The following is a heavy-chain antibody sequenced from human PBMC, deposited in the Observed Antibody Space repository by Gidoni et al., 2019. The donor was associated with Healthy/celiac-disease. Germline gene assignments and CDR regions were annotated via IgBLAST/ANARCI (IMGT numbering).Heavy chain of an antibody. V-gene: IGHV4-61*02. J-gene: IGHJ5*02. Sequence: QVQLQESGLVLVKRSQTLSLTCTVSVGSISRGSYYVSWSRQPAGKGLELIGRIYTSGSTNYNPARKSRVTISVDTSKNQFSLKLSSVTAAETAGDYCAGGVDTAMPQGWFDTWGQGTLVNDSS. CDR3: AGGVDTAMPQGWFDT. CDR2: IYTSGST. CDR1: VGSISRGSYY. D-gene: IGHD5-18*01.